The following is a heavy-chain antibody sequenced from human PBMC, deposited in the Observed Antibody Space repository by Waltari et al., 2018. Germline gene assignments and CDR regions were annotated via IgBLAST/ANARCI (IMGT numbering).Heavy chain of an antibody. CDR3: ARANYPRIAAAGSDDAFDI. D-gene: IGHD6-13*01. CDR1: GYTFTGYY. CDR2: NNPNSGGT. J-gene: IGHJ3*02. V-gene: IGHV1-2*06. Sequence: QVQLVQSGAEVKKPGASVKVSCKASGYTFTGYYMHWVRQAPGQGLEWMGRNNPNSGGTNYAQKFQGRVTMTRDTSISTAYMELSRLRSDDTAVYYCARANYPRIAAAGSDDAFDIWGQGTMVTVSS.